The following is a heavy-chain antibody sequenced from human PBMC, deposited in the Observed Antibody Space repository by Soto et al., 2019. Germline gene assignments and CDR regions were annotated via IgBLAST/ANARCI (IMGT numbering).Heavy chain of an antibody. D-gene: IGHD2-2*01. J-gene: IGHJ3*02. Sequence: PGGSLRLSCAASGFTFSSYGMHWVRQAPGKGLEWVAVTWYDGSNKYYADSVKGRFTISRDNSKNTLYLQMNSLRAEDTAVYYCARDLTLVPATTDAFDIWGQGTMVTVSS. V-gene: IGHV3-33*01. CDR2: TWYDGSNK. CDR3: ARDLTLVPATTDAFDI. CDR1: GFTFSSYG.